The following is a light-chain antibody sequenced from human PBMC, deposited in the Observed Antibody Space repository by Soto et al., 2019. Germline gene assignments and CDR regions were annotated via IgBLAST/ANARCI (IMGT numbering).Light chain of an antibody. J-gene: IGKJ1*01. CDR3: QQYDDWPWT. V-gene: IGKV3-15*01. Sequence: ELVLTQSPATLSVSPGDIATLACRATQSVNSNLAWYHLKPGQPPRLLIYGASIRAAGMQARFTGSESGTEFTLSISSLQSEDFAVSYCQQYDDWPWTFGHGTKVEIK. CDR1: QSVNSN. CDR2: GAS.